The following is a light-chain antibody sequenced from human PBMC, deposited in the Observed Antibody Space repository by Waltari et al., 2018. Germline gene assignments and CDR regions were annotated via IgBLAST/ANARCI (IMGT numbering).Light chain of an antibody. CDR1: QGVSSY. CDR2: DAS. J-gene: IGKJ1*01. V-gene: IGKV1-8*01. Sequence: AIRMTQSPSSLSASTGDRFTITCRASQGVSSYLAWYQQKPGKAPNLLIYDASTLQSGVPSRFSGSGSGTDFSLIISCLQSEDFATYYCQQYYSYPWTFGQGTKVEI. CDR3: QQYYSYPWT.